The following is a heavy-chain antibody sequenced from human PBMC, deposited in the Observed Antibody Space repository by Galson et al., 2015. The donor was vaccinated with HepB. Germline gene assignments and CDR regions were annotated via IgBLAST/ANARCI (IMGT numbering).Heavy chain of an antibody. D-gene: IGHD6-19*01. J-gene: IGHJ5*02. V-gene: IGHV1-69*13. CDR2: IIPIFGTA. CDR3: ARGCGYSSGWYVWFDP. CDR1: GGTFSSYA. Sequence: SVKVSCKASGGTFSSYAISWVRQAPGQGLEWMGGIIPIFGTANYAQKFQGRVTITADESTSTAYMELSSLRSEDTAVYYCARGCGYSSGWYVWFDPWGQGTLVTVSS.